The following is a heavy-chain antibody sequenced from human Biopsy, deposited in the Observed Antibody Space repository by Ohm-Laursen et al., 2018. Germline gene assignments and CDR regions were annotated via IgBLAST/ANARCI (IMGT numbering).Heavy chain of an antibody. CDR1: FFTFCHYA. V-gene: IGHV3-33*04. Sequence: SLRLSCSSSFFTFCHYAMHFFLQAPGNGLYFISLIFYDGTNEDYADSVKGRFTISRDNSKNTLYLQINTLTLEDTAFYYCARGLSSGWYGYFDVWGRGTLVTVSS. CDR3: ARGLSSGWYGYFDV. CDR2: IFYDGTNE. J-gene: IGHJ2*01. D-gene: IGHD6-19*01.